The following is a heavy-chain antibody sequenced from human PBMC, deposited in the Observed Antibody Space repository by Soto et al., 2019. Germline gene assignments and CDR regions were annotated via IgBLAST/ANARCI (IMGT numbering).Heavy chain of an antibody. D-gene: IGHD1-26*01. J-gene: IGHJ5*02. CDR1: GGSISSYY. Sequence: SETLSLTCTVSGGSISSYYWSWIRQPPGKGLEWIGYIYYSGSTNYNPSLKSRVTISVDTSKNQFSLKLSSVTAADTAVYYCARGVGATDWFDPWGQGTLVTVSS. CDR3: ARGVGATDWFDP. V-gene: IGHV4-59*01. CDR2: IYYSGST.